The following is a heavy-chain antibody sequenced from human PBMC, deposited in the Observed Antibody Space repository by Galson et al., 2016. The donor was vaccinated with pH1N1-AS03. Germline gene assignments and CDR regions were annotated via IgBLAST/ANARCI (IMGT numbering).Heavy chain of an antibody. V-gene: IGHV4-31*03. J-gene: IGHJ3*02. CDR2: IYGSGRS. D-gene: IGHD5-12*01. CDR3: SRGGVMVPTNLEAFDI. Sequence: TLSLTCSVSGGSISSGGNYWTWIRQHPGKGLEWIGYIYGSGRSYYNPSLKSRLTISVDTSKNQLSLKLRSVTAADTAVYYCSRGGVMVPTNLEAFDIWGQGTMVTVSS. CDR1: GGSISSGGNY.